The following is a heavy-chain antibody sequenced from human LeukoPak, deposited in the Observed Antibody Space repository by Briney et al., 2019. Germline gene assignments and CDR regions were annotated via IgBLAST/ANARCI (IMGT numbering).Heavy chain of an antibody. CDR1: GYTFTSYA. D-gene: IGHD2-15*01. Sequence: ASVKVSCKASGYTFTSYAMHWVRQAPGQRLEWMGWINAGNGNTKYSQKFQGRVTITRDTSASTAYMELSSLRSEDTAVYYCARSHKHLVVVDYFDYWGQGTLVTVSS. J-gene: IGHJ4*02. V-gene: IGHV1-3*01. CDR3: ARSHKHLVVVDYFDY. CDR2: INAGNGNT.